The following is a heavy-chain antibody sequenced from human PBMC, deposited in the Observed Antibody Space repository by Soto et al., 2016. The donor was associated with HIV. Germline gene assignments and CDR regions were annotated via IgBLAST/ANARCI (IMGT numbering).Heavy chain of an antibody. CDR1: GFTVSSNY. CDR3: ARGLRVRAAAGPYFDY. CDR2: IYSGGST. V-gene: IGHV3-66*01. D-gene: IGHD6-13*01. Sequence: EVQLVESGGGLVQPGGSLRLSCAASGFTVSSNYMSWVRQAPGKGLEWVSVIYSGGSTYYADSVKGRFTISRDNSKNTLYLQMNSLRAEDTAVYYCARGLRVRAAAGPYFDYVGQGTLVTVSS. J-gene: IGHJ4*02.